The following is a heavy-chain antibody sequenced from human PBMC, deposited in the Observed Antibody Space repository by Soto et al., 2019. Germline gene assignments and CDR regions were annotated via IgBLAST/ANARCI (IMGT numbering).Heavy chain of an antibody. Sequence: QVQLQESGPGLVKPSETLSLTCTVSGGSISSYYWSWIRQPPGKGLEWIGYIYYSGSTNYNPSLSTRVTIAVDTSTNQVSLKLSSVTAADTAVYYCAREGRVVPAAFALDIWGQGTMVTVSS. J-gene: IGHJ3*02. CDR3: AREGRVVPAAFALDI. V-gene: IGHV4-59*01. CDR1: GGSISSYY. D-gene: IGHD2-2*01. CDR2: IYYSGST.